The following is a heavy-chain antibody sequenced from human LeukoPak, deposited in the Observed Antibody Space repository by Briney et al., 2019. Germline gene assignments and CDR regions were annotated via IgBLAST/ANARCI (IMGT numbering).Heavy chain of an antibody. CDR2: ISPYNGNT. V-gene: IGHV1-18*01. J-gene: IGHJ4*02. CDR3: ARDAGSMVRDRGFDY. CDR1: GYTFIIHG. Sequence: ASVKVSCKATGYTFIIHGISWVRQAPGQGLEWMGWISPYNGNTNYAQNLQGRVTMTADTSTSTVYMELRSLTSDDTAVYYCARDAGSMVRDRGFDYWGQGTLVTVSS. D-gene: IGHD3-10*01.